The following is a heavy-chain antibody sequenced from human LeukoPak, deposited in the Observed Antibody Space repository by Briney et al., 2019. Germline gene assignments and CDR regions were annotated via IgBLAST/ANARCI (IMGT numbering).Heavy chain of an antibody. CDR1: GFTFSSYG. J-gene: IGHJ4*02. CDR3: VYCSGGNCYYAVRGWTN. CDR2: ISYDGINK. Sequence: GGSLRLSCAASGFTFSSYGMHWVRQAPGKGLEWVAVISYDGINKHYVDSVKGRFTISRDNSKNTVYLEMNSLRAEDTAVYYCVYCSGGNCYYAVRGWTNWGQGTLVTVSS. D-gene: IGHD2-15*01. V-gene: IGHV3-30*03.